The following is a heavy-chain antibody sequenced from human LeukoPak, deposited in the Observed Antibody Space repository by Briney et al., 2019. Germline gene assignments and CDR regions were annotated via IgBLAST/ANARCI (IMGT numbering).Heavy chain of an antibody. CDR3: ARDHGYDLWSGYLD. CDR1: GFTFSSYA. Sequence: GGSLRLSCAASGFTFSSYAMSWVRQAPGKGLEWVSAISGSDGSTYYADSVKGRFTISRDNSKNTLYLQMNSLRAEDTAVYYCARDHGYDLWSGYLDWGQGALVTVSS. D-gene: IGHD3-3*01. J-gene: IGHJ4*02. CDR2: ISGSDGST. V-gene: IGHV3-23*01.